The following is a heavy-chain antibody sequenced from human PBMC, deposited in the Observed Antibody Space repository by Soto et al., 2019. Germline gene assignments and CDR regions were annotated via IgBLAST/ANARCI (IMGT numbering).Heavy chain of an antibody. D-gene: IGHD6-19*01. CDR3: ASGAQGVGGNSLGY. CDR1: GGTSSSYA. Sequence: ASVKVSCKASGGTSSSYAISWVRQAPGQGLEWMGGIIPIFGTANYAQKFQGRVTITADESTSTAYMELSSLRSEDTAVYYCASGAQGVGGNSLGYWGQGTLVTVSS. J-gene: IGHJ4*02. CDR2: IIPIFGTA. V-gene: IGHV1-69*13.